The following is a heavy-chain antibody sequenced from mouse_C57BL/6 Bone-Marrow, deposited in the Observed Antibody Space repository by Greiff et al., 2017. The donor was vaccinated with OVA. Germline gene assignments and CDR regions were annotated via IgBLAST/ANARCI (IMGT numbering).Heavy chain of an antibody. CDR2: IDPENGDT. J-gene: IGHJ1*03. CDR3: TTVVPWYFDV. D-gene: IGHD1-1*01. CDR1: GFNIKDDY. V-gene: IGHV14-4*01. Sequence: EVQLQQSGAELVRPGASVKLSCTASGFNIKDDYMHWVKQRPEQGLEWIGWIDPENGDTEYASKFQGKATITADTSSNTAYLQLSSLTSEDTAVYYCTTVVPWYFDVWDTGTTVTVSS.